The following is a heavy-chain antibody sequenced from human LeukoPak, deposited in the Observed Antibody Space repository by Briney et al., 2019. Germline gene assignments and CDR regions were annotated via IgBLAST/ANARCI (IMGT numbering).Heavy chain of an antibody. J-gene: IGHJ3*02. CDR3: ARRKYYYDSSGYHDAFDI. V-gene: IGHV4-34*01. Sequence: PSETLSLTCAVYGGSFSGYYWSWLRQPPGKGLEWIGEINHSGSTNYNPSLKSRVTISVDTSKNQFSLKLSSVTAADTAVYYCARRKYYYDSSGYHDAFDIWGQGTMVTVSS. CDR2: INHSGST. CDR1: GGSFSGYY. D-gene: IGHD3-22*01.